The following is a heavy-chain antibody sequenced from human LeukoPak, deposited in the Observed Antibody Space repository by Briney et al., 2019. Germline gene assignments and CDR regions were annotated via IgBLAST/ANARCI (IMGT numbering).Heavy chain of an antibody. CDR2: ISYDGSNK. D-gene: IGHD3-10*01. Sequence: GRSLRLSCAASGFTFSNYAMDWVRQAPGKGLQWVAIISYDGSNKYYADSVKGRFAISRDNSKSTLYLQMNSLRVEDTAVYYCTKGESVVFGFGEFPLDFWGQGTLVTVSS. CDR3: TKGESVVFGFGEFPLDF. J-gene: IGHJ4*02. CDR1: GFTFSNYA. V-gene: IGHV3-30-3*02.